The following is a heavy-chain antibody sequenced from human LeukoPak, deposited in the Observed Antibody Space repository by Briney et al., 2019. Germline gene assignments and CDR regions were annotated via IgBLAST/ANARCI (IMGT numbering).Heavy chain of an antibody. CDR3: ARQAGDYVDY. J-gene: IGHJ4*02. CDR1: GGSFSGYY. CDR2: INHSGTT. Sequence: PSETLSLTCAVYGGSFSGYYWGWIRQSPGKGLEWIGEINHSGTTNYNPSLKSRVTISVDTSKNQLSLRLSSVTAADTAVYHCARQAGDYVDYWGQGTLVTVSS. V-gene: IGHV4-34*01.